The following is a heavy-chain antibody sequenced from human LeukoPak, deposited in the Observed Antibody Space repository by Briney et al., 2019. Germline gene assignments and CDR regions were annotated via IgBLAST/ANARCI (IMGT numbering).Heavy chain of an antibody. V-gene: IGHV4-61*02. CDR3: ARHQRPGIAATGTFDP. Sequence: SETLSLTCTVSGNSISSGDNYWSWIRQPAGKGLEWIGRIYTSGSTNYNPSLKSRVTISVDMSKNQFSLKLSSVTAADTAVYYCARHQRPGIAATGTFDPWGQGTLVTVSS. D-gene: IGHD6-13*01. CDR2: IYTSGST. CDR1: GNSISSGDNY. J-gene: IGHJ5*02.